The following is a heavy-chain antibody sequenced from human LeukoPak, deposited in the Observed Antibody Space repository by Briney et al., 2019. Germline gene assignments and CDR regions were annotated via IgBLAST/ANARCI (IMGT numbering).Heavy chain of an antibody. V-gene: IGHV3-7*01. J-gene: IGHJ4*02. CDR2: INEDGSNK. CDR1: GFSFSSYG. CDR3: TRVIVAVPGYFDYFDF. Sequence: GGSLRLSCAASGFSFSSYGMSWVRQAPGKGLEWVANINEDGSNKWHLGSVKGRFTVSRDNARNSLYLQMNSLRVEDTAVYYCTRVIVAVPGYFDYFDFWGQGVLVTVSS. D-gene: IGHD6-19*01.